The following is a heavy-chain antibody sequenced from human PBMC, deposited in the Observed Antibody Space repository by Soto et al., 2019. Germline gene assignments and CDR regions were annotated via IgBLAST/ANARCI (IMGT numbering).Heavy chain of an antibody. CDR3: ARGATTSPGAFVDY. CDR2: IYYSGTA. D-gene: IGHD4-17*01. J-gene: IGHJ4*02. CDR1: GGSVNSGGYY. V-gene: IGHV4-31*03. Sequence: QVQLHESGPGLVKPSQTLSLTCTVSGGSVNSGGYYWTWIRQHPGKGLEWIGYIYYSGTAYYNPSLKGRVSKSLDPSKNQFSLNLSSVTAADTAVYYCARGATTSPGAFVDYWGQGTLVTVSS.